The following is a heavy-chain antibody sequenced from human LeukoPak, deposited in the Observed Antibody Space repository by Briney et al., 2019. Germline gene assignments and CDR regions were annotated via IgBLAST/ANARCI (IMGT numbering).Heavy chain of an antibody. CDR2: IWYDGSKK. D-gene: IGHD2-2*01. CDR3: AKDLQVGPDAPYYLDY. Sequence: PGGSLRLSCVASGYSFSNYGMHWVRQTPGKGLEWVALIWYDGSKKYYADSVKGRFTISRDNSKNTLYLQMNSLRAEDTAVYYCAKDLQVGPDAPYYLDYWGQGTLVTVSS. V-gene: IGHV3-30*02. J-gene: IGHJ4*02. CDR1: GYSFSNYG.